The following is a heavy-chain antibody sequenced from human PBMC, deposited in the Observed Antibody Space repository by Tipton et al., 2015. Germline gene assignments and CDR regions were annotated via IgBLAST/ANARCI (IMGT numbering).Heavy chain of an antibody. CDR2: IYNSGST. Sequence: CAASGFTFSSYGMTWVRQPPGKGLEWIGYIYNSGSTNYNPSLKSRVTISVDTSKTQFSLEMRSVTATDTAVYYCARARGRHGGLFDSWGQGTLVTVSS. CDR1: GFTFSSYG. D-gene: IGHD4-23*01. V-gene: IGHV4-4*09. J-gene: IGHJ4*02. CDR3: ARARGRHGGLFDS.